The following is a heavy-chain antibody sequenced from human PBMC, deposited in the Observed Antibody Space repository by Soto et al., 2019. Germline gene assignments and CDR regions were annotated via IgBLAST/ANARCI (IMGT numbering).Heavy chain of an antibody. Sequence: EVPLVESGGGLVEPGGSIRLSCVASGFTFTKAYMTWVRQAPGKGLEWVGRIKGSHAGGTTDYATSVKGRFTISRDDSKNTLYLQMNSLKTEDTSVYYCATEGGYPGSNFDGAYWGQGTLVTVSS. CDR3: ATEGGYPGSNFDGAY. V-gene: IGHV3-15*01. CDR2: IKGSHAGGTT. D-gene: IGHD1-26*01. CDR1: GFTFTKAY. J-gene: IGHJ4*02.